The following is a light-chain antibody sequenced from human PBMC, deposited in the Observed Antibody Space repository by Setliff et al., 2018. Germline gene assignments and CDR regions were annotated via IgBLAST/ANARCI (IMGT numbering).Light chain of an antibody. J-gene: IGLJ1*01. Sequence: QSALTQPASESGSPGQSITIPCTGTSSDVGGYNYVSWYQQHPGKAPKLMIYEVSDRPSGVSNRFSGSRSGNTASLTISGLQAEDAADYYCSSYSGSSTLGFGTGTKVTVL. CDR3: SSYSGSSTLG. CDR2: EVS. CDR1: SSDVGGYNY. V-gene: IGLV2-14*01.